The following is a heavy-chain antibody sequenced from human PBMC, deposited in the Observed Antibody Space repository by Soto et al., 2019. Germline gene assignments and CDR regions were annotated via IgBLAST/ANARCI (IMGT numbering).Heavy chain of an antibody. D-gene: IGHD3-9*01. Sequence: PSETLSLTCTVSGCSISSYYWSWIRQPPGKGLEWIGYIYYSGSTNYNPSLKSRVTISVDTSKNQFSLKLSSVTAADTAVYYCARDHYDILTGKPDAFDIWGQGKMVTVSS. CDR3: ARDHYDILTGKPDAFDI. V-gene: IGHV4-59*01. CDR2: IYYSGST. J-gene: IGHJ3*02. CDR1: GCSISSYY.